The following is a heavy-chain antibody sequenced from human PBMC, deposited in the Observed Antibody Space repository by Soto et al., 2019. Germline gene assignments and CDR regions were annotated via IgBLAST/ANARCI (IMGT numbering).Heavy chain of an antibody. CDR3: AKELQRGMEV. CDR1: GYTFSVYH. Sequence: QVHLVQSGAEVKQPVASVKVSCKASGYTFSVYHMHWVRQAPGQGLEWMGWVHPNSGGTNYAQSFEGRVTMTRDTSINTAYMELSRLTSDDTAVYYCAKELQRGMEVWGQGTKVTVSS. J-gene: IGHJ6*02. D-gene: IGHD4-4*01. CDR2: VHPNSGGT. V-gene: IGHV1-2*02.